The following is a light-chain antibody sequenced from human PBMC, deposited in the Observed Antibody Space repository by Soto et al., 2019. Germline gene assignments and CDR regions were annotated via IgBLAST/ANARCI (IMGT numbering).Light chain of an antibody. CDR1: SSDVGDYNY. CDR3: CSYAGSYTFV. Sequence: QSALTQPRSVSGSPGQSVTISCTGTSSDVGDYNYVSWYQQHPGKAPKLMIYDVSKRPSGVPDRFSGSKSGNTASLTISGLQAEDEADYYCCSYAGSYTFVFGAGTKVTLL. J-gene: IGLJ1*01. V-gene: IGLV2-11*01. CDR2: DVS.